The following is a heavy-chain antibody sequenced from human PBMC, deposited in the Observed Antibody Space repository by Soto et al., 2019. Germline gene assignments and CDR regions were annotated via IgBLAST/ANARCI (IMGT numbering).Heavy chain of an antibody. D-gene: IGHD6-13*01. CDR1: GFSLSTSGVG. Sequence: QITLKESGPTLVKPTQTLTLTCTFSGFSLSTSGVGVGWIRQPPGKALEWLALVYWTDDKRYSPSLNSRLTITQDTSKNQVVLTMTNMDPVDTATYFCAHFRGRSGSSYDRPFNYWGQGTLVTVSS. J-gene: IGHJ4*02. V-gene: IGHV2-5*01. CDR2: VYWTDDK. CDR3: AHFRGRSGSSYDRPFNY.